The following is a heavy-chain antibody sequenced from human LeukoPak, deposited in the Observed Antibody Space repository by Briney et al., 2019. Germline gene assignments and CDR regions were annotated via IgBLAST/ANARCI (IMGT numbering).Heavy chain of an antibody. Sequence: GGSLRLSCAASGFTFSSYGMHWVRQAPGKGLEWVAVIWYDGSNKYYADSVKGRFTISRDNSKNTLYLQMNSLRAEDTAVYYCAKDYRFGEWGDWGQGTLVTVSS. CDR1: GFTFSSYG. CDR2: IWYDGSNK. V-gene: IGHV3-33*06. J-gene: IGHJ4*02. CDR3: AKDYRFGEWGD. D-gene: IGHD3-10*01.